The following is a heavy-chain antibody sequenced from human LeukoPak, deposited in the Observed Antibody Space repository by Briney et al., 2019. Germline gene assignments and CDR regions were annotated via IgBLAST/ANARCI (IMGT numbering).Heavy chain of an antibody. J-gene: IGHJ3*02. Sequence: PGGSLRLSCAASGVTFSFYWMHWVRQAPGQGLVWVSHINTDGSSKSYADSVKGRFTISRDNAKNTLFLQMNSLRAEDTAVYYCARAREKYYYDSSGRGDAFDIWGQGTMVIVSS. CDR3: ARAREKYYYDSSGRGDAFDI. D-gene: IGHD3-22*01. V-gene: IGHV3-74*01. CDR2: INTDGSSK. CDR1: GVTFSFYW.